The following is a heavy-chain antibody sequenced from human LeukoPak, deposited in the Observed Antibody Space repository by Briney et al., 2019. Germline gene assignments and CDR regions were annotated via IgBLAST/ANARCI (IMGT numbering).Heavy chain of an antibody. CDR1: GFTFSSYS. CDR3: ARVAFGLYVMDV. Sequence: GGSLRLSCAASGFTFSSYSMNWVRQAPGKGLEWVSSISSSSSYIYYADSVKGRFTISRDNAKNSLYLQMISLRAEDTAVYYCARVAFGLYVMDVWGQGTTVTVS. J-gene: IGHJ6*02. V-gene: IGHV3-21*01. CDR2: ISSSSSYI. D-gene: IGHD3/OR15-3a*01.